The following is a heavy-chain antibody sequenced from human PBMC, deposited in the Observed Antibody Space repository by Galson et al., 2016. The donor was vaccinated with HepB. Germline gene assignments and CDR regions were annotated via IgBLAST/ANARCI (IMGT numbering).Heavy chain of an antibody. Sequence: SVKVSCKASGYSFSSYGITWVRQAPGQGLEWMGSISGYSGTTDYAQELQGRVSMTRDTSKSTADMELRSLTSDDTAVYYCARVRHKYYFYYMDVWGKGTTVTVSS. CDR2: ISGYSGTT. J-gene: IGHJ6*03. V-gene: IGHV1-18*04. CDR3: ARVRHKYYFYYMDV. D-gene: IGHD3-16*01. CDR1: GYSFSSYG.